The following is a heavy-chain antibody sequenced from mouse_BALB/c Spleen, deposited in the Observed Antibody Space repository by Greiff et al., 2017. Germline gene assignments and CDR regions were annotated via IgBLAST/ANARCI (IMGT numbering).Heavy chain of an antibody. V-gene: IGHV5-15*02. Sequence: EVKLVESGGGLVQPGGSRKLSCAASGFTFSDYGMAWVRQAPGKGPEWVAFISNLAYSIYYADTVTGRFTISRENAKNTLYLEMSSLRSEDTAMYYCAREDDRGYFDVWGAGTTVTVSS. CDR2: ISNLAYSI. CDR1: GFTFSDYG. CDR3: AREDDRGYFDV. J-gene: IGHJ1*01.